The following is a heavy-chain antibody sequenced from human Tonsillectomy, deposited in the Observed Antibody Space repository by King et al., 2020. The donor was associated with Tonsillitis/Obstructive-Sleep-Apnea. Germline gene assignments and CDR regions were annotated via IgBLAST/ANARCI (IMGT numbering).Heavy chain of an antibody. CDR1: GGSISSANHY. D-gene: IGHD3-22*01. J-gene: IGHJ3*02. V-gene: IGHV4-31*03. CDR2: IYYSGST. Sequence: QLQESGPGLVSPSQTLSLTCTVSGGSISSANHYWSWIRQHPGKGLEWIGYIYYSGSTYYNPSLKSRVTISVDTSQNQFSLKLTSVTAADTAVYYCARVRFYYDTSGYDAFDIWGQGTIVTVSS. CDR3: ARVRFYYDTSGYDAFDI.